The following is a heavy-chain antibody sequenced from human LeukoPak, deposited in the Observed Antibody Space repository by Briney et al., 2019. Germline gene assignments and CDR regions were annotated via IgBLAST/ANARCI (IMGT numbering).Heavy chain of an antibody. V-gene: IGHV4-39*01. Sequence: SETLSLTCTVSGGSISSSSYYWGWIRQPPGKGLEWIGSIYYSGSTYYNPSLKSRVTISVDTSKNQFSLKLSSVTAADTAVYYCARIHYDFWSGYTDYYYGMDVWGQGTTVTVPS. CDR3: ARIHYDFWSGYTDYYYGMDV. CDR2: IYYSGST. D-gene: IGHD3-3*01. J-gene: IGHJ6*02. CDR1: GGSISSSSYY.